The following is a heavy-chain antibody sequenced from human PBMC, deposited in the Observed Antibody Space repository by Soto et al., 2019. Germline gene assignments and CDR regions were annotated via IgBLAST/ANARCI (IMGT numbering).Heavy chain of an antibody. J-gene: IGHJ6*02. Sequence: QVQLVESGGCVVQPGRSLRLSCAASGFTFSNYGMHWVRQAPGKGLEWVAFISDDGSNKYYADSMKGRFTMSRDNSKSTLYLQMNSLRVEDTAGYYCTKRRNVLRFLEWSSGMEVWGQGTTVTVSS. V-gene: IGHV3-30*18. D-gene: IGHD3-3*01. CDR2: ISDDGSNK. CDR3: TKRRNVLRFLEWSSGMEV. CDR1: GFTFSNYG.